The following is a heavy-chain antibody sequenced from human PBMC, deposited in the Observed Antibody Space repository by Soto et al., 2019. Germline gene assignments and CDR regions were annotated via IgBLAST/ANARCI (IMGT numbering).Heavy chain of an antibody. CDR1: GYTFTSYD. J-gene: IGHJ6*02. Sequence: GASVKVSCKASGYTFTSYDINWVRQATGQGLEWMGWMNPNSGNTGYAQKFQGRVTMTRNTSISTAYMELSSLRSEDTAVYYCARGGGTYYDFWSGYFSGHYGMDVWGQGTTVTVSS. CDR2: MNPNSGNT. CDR3: ARGGGTYYDFWSGYFSGHYGMDV. V-gene: IGHV1-8*01. D-gene: IGHD3-3*01.